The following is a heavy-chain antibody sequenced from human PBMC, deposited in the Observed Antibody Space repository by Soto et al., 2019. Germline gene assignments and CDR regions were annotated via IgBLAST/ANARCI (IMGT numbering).Heavy chain of an antibody. CDR3: ARESEDLTSNFDY. V-gene: IGHV3-21*06. Sequence: XVSLSLSCAASGFTFTRYSMNWVRQAPGKGLEWVSSISSTTNYIYYGDSMKGRFTISRDNAKNSLYLEMNSLRAEDTAVYYCARESEDLTSNFDYWGQGTLVTVSS. CDR1: GFTFTRYS. CDR2: ISSTTNYI. J-gene: IGHJ4*02.